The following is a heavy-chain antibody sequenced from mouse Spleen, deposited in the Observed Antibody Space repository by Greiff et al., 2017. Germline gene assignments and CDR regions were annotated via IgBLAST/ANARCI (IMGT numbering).Heavy chain of an antibody. CDR2: ISSGGGNT. CDR1: GFSFSSYA. Sequence: EVQLVESGGGLVKPGGSLKLSCAASGFSFSSYAMSWVRQTPEKRLEWVATISSGGGNTYYTDSVKGRFTISRDNAQNTLYLQMSRLKSEDTAVYFWARQVYGNYVPHGYFDVWGAGTTVTVSS. D-gene: IGHD2-1*01. CDR3: ARQVYGNYVPHGYFDV. V-gene: IGHV5-9-3*01. J-gene: IGHJ1*01.